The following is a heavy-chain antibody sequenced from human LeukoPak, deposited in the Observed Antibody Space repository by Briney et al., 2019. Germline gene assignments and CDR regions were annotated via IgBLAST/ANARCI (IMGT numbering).Heavy chain of an antibody. Sequence: SETLSLTCTVSGDSINNFYWNWIRQPAGKALEWIGRIYSSGSTHYNPSLKSRVTMSIDTSKSKFSLKLTSVTAADTAVYYCARDPFRSSFDSWGQEPWSPPLQ. J-gene: IGHJ5*01. CDR2: IYSSGST. D-gene: IGHD1-26*01. V-gene: IGHV4-4*07. CDR1: GDSINNFY. CDR3: ARDPFRSSFDS.